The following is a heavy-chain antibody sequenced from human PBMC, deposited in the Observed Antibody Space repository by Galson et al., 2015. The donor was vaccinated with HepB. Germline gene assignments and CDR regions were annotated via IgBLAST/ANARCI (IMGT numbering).Heavy chain of an antibody. J-gene: IGHJ4*02. V-gene: IGHV4-59*08. CDR1: GDSIGRDY. Sequence: ETLSLTCTVSGDSIGRDYWSWIRQPPGKGLEWIGYIYYTGSTSYNPPLKSRVTTSVDTSKNQFSLKLRSVTAADTAVYYCARTLIVGVTIFFDYWGQGILVTVSS. CDR2: IYYTGST. CDR3: ARTLIVGVTIFFDY. D-gene: IGHD1-26*01.